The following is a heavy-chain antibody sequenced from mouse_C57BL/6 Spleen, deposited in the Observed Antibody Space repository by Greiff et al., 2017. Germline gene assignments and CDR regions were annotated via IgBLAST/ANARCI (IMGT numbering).Heavy chain of an antibody. J-gene: IGHJ4*01. Sequence: EVKLQQSGPELVKPGASVKISCKASGYTFTDYYMNWVKQSHGKSLEWIGDINPNNGGTSYNQKLKGKATLTVDKSSSTAYMELRSLTSEASAVYYCAGLYYDYGFYAMDYWGQGTSVTVSS. CDR1: GYTFTDYY. CDR2: INPNNGGT. D-gene: IGHD2-4*01. CDR3: AGLYYDYGFYAMDY. V-gene: IGHV1-26*01.